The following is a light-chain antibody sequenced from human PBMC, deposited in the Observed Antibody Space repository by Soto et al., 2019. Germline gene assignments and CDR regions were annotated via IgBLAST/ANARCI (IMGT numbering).Light chain of an antibody. J-gene: IGKJ5*01. V-gene: IGKV3-11*01. CDR1: QSVNTF. CDR2: DAS. Sequence: EIVLTQSPATLSLSPGERATLSCRASQSVNTFLAWYQQKPGQAPRLLIYDASNRATGIPARFNGSGSGTDFTLTISSLEPEDFAVYYCQQRRNWPPITFGQGTRLDIK. CDR3: QQRRNWPPIT.